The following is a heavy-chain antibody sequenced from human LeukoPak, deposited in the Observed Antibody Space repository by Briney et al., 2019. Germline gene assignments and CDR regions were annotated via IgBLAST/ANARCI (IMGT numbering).Heavy chain of an antibody. J-gene: IGHJ1*01. D-gene: IGHD2-15*01. Sequence: PGGSLRLSCAASGFTVSSNYMTWVRQAPGKGLEWVSTLYNGGSPHYADSVKGRFTISSDKSKNTLSLQMNSLRAEDTAVYYCARAQDYCSGGSCYGYFQHWGQGSLVTVSS. CDR1: GFTVSSNY. CDR3: ARAQDYCSGGSCYGYFQH. V-gene: IGHV3-53*01. CDR2: LYNGGSP.